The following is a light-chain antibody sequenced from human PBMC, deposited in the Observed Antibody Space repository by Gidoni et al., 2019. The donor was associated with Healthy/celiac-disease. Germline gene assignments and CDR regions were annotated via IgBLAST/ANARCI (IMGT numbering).Light chain of an antibody. J-gene: IGKJ1*01. CDR1: QSVSSSY. V-gene: IGKV3-20*01. CDR2: GAS. CDR3: QQYGSSPPNEWWT. Sequence: EIVLTQSPGTLSLSPGERATLSCRASQSVSSSYLAWYQQKPGQAPRLLIYGASSRATGIPDRFSGSGSGTDFTLTISRLEPEDFAVYYCQQYGSSPPNEWWTFGQGTKVEIK.